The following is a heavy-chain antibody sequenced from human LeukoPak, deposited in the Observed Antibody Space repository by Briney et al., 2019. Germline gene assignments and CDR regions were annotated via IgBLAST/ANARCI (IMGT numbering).Heavy chain of an antibody. CDR2: IKPDGSDN. D-gene: IGHD3-10*01. V-gene: IGHV3-7*04. CDR1: GFTFSRYW. J-gene: IGHJ4*02. CDR3: AREDSSSGSFLFFDY. Sequence: GGSLRLSCAASGFTFSRYWLTWVRQAPGKGLEWVADIKPDGSDNYYVDSVRGRFTISRDNAKNSLYQQMNSLRAEDTAVYYCAREDSSSGSFLFFDYWGPGTLVTVSS.